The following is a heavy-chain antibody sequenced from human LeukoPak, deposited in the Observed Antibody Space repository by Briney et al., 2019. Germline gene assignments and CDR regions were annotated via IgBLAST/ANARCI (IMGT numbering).Heavy chain of an antibody. J-gene: IGHJ5*02. D-gene: IGHD2-2*01. CDR1: GFTFSSYA. V-gene: IGHV3-30*01. CDR2: ISYDGSNK. Sequence: HPGRSLSLSCAASGFTFSSYAMHWVRQAPGKGLEWVAVISYDGSNKYYADSVKGRFTISRDNSKNTLYLQMNSLRAEDTAVYYCARGYCSSTSCRIFDPWGQGTLVTVSS. CDR3: ARGYCSSTSCRIFDP.